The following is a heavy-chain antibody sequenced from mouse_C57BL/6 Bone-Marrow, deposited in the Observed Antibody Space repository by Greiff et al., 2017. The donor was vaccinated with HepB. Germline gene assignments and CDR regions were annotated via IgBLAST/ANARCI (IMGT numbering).Heavy chain of an antibody. CDR1: GFTFSDFY. J-gene: IGHJ4*01. Sequence: EVKVVESGGGLVQSGRSLRLSCATSGFTFSDFYMEWVRQAPGKGLEWIAASRNKANDYTTEYSASVKGRFIVSRDTSQSILYLQMNALRAEDTAIYYCARDTYALYAMDYWGQGTSVTVSS. CDR3: ARDTYALYAMDY. CDR2: SRNKANDYTT. V-gene: IGHV7-1*01. D-gene: IGHD6-5*01.